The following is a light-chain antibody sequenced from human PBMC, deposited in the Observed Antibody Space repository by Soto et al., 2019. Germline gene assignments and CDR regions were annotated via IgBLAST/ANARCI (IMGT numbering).Light chain of an antibody. CDR3: HQRQYWPPIT. CDR1: LSVSVY. Sequence: VVLTQSPATLSLSPGERATLSCRTSLSVSVYLDWYQQKPCQAPRLLISDASNRATGIPARFSGSGSGTDFTLTISSLEPEDFAVYYCHQRQYWPPITCGQGTRLEIK. V-gene: IGKV3-11*01. J-gene: IGKJ5*01. CDR2: DAS.